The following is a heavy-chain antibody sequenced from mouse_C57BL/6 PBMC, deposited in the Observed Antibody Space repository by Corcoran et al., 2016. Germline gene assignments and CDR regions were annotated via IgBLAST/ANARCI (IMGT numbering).Heavy chain of an antibody. D-gene: IGHD2-5*01. CDR2: INTHSGEP. Sequence: QIQLVQSGPELKKPGETVKISCKASGYTFTTAGMHWVQQAPGKGLKWIGWINTHSGEPTYAEDFKGRFAFSLETSASTAYLQISNLKNEDTATYFCARKGYYSKDYYAMDYWGQGTSVTVSS. J-gene: IGHJ4*01. V-gene: IGHV9-4*01. CDR1: GYTFTTAG. CDR3: ARKGYYSKDYYAMDY.